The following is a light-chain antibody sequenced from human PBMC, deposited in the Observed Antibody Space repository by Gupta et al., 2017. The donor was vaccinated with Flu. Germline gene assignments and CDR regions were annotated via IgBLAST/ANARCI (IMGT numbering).Light chain of an antibody. CDR2: EVS. J-gene: IGLJ1*01. Sequence: GTSSDFGAYNYVSWYQQHPGKAPKLMIYEVSNRPSGVSNRFSGSKSGNTASLTVSGLQSEDEADYYCSSYTSSRARVFGTGTKVTVL. V-gene: IGLV2-14*01. CDR3: SSYTSSRARV. CDR1: SSDFGAYNY.